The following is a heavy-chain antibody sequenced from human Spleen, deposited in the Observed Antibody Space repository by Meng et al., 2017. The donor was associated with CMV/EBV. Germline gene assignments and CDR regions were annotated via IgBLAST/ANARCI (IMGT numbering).Heavy chain of an antibody. CDR1: GFTFSSYT. CDR3: ASYGGNSFYYFDY. Sequence: GGSLRLSCAASGFTFSSYTMHWVRQAPGKGLEWVAVISYDGSNRYYADSVKGRFTISRDNAKNSLYLQMNSLRAEDTAVYYCASYGGNSFYYFDYWGQGTLVTVSS. CDR2: ISYDGSNR. J-gene: IGHJ4*02. D-gene: IGHD4-23*01. V-gene: IGHV3-30-3*01.